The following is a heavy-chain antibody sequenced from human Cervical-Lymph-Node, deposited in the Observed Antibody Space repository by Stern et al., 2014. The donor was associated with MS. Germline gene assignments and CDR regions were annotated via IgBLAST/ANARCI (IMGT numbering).Heavy chain of an antibody. CDR3: ARDRAREIFDADAFDV. J-gene: IGHJ3*01. Sequence: QVQLVESGAEVKKPGASVKVSCKASGYSFRSYSINWVRQAPGQGLEWMGWVSPYNGDTNTAQNFQGRFIMTTDTSTTTAYMELRSLKSDDTAVYYCARDRAREIFDADAFDVWGQGTLVTVSS. CDR2: VSPYNGDT. D-gene: IGHD3-10*01. CDR1: GYSFRSYS. V-gene: IGHV1-18*01.